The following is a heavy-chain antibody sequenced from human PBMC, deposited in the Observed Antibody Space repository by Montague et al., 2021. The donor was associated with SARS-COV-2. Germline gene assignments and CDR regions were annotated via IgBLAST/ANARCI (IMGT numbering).Heavy chain of an antibody. CDR2: TYYRSKWYN. V-gene: IGHV6-1*01. CDR1: GDSVSSNIAT. Sequence: CAISGDSVSSNIATWNWIRQSPSRGLEWLGRTYYRSKWYNDYAESVKSRITIDPDTSKHQFSLHLNSVTPEDTAVYYCARLPVGSKYYFDFWGQGTLVTDSS. J-gene: IGHJ4*02. CDR3: ARLPVGSKYYFDF. D-gene: IGHD2-2*01.